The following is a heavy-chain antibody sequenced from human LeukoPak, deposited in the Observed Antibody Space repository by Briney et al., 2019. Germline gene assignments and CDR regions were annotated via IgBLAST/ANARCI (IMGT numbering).Heavy chain of an antibody. Sequence: SVKVSCNASGGTFSSYAISWVRQAPGQGLEWMGGIIPIFGTANYAQKFQGRVTITADESTSTAYMELSSLRSEDTAVYYCAIQGRGEQLVEYYFDYWGQGTLVTVSS. D-gene: IGHD6-13*01. CDR2: IIPIFGTA. CDR3: AIQGRGEQLVEYYFDY. V-gene: IGHV1-69*13. CDR1: GGTFSSYA. J-gene: IGHJ4*02.